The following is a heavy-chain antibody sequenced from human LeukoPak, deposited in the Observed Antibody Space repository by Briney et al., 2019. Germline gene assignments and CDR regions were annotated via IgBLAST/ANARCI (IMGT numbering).Heavy chain of an antibody. CDR3: ARAVAGSTFDY. CDR2: IYSGGST. CDR1: GFTVSSNY. J-gene: IGHJ4*02. V-gene: IGHV3-53*01. Sequence: GGSLRLSCAASGFTVSSNYMSWVRQAPGKGLEWVSVIYSGGSTYYADSVKGRFTISRESAKNSLYLQMNSLRAGDTAVYYCARAVAGSTFDYWGQGTLVTVSS. D-gene: IGHD6-19*01.